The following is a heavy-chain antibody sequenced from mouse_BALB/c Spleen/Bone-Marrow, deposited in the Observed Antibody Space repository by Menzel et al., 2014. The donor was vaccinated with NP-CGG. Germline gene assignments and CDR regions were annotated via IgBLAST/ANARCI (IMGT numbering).Heavy chain of an antibody. Sequence: VQLQQSGSELVKPGASVKMSCKASGYTFSAYVMHWVQQKPGQGLEWIGYINPYNDGTKYNEKFKGKATLTSDKSSSTAYMELSSLTSEDSAVYYCAREGGLRRGDYYAMDYWGQGTSVTVSS. V-gene: IGHV1-14*01. CDR2: INPYNDGT. CDR3: AREGGLRRGDYYAMDY. J-gene: IGHJ4*01. CDR1: GYTFSAYV. D-gene: IGHD2-4*01.